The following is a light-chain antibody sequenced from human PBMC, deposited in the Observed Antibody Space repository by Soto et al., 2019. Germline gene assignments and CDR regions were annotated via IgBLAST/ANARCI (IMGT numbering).Light chain of an antibody. J-gene: IGKJ1*01. CDR3: MQGTHWPWT. CDR1: QSLIHSDGDTY. CDR2: KVS. V-gene: IGKV2-30*02. Sequence: DVVMTQSPLSLPVTLGQPASISCRSSQSLIHSDGDTYLNWCQQRPGQSPRRLIYKVSDRDSGVRDRFSGSGSGTDFTLKISRVEAEDVGIYYCMQGTHWPWTFGQGTEVEIK.